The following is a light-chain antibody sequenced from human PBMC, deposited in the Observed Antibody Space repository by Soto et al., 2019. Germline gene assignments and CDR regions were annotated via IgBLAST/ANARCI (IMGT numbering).Light chain of an antibody. CDR2: DAS. CDR1: QSISNL. J-gene: IGKJ1*01. CDR3: QQYNSYWT. V-gene: IGKV1-5*01. Sequence: DIQMTQSPSTLSASVGERVTISCRANQSISNLLAWYQQKPGKAPKLLIYDASSLESGVPSRFRGSGSGTEFTLTISSLQPDDFATYYCQQYNSYWTFGQGTKVDI.